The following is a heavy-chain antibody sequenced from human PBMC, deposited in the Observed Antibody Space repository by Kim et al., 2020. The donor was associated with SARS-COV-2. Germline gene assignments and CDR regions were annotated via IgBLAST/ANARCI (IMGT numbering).Heavy chain of an antibody. CDR2: ISYDGSNK. CDR3: ARDSTVTPEGDY. CDR1: GFTFSSYA. D-gene: IGHD4-17*01. J-gene: IGHJ4*02. Sequence: GGSLRLSCAASGFTFSSYAMHWVRQAPGKGLEWVAVISYDGSNKYYADSVKGRFTISRDNYKNTLYLQMNSLRAEDTAVYYCARDSTVTPEGDYWGQGTLVTVSS. V-gene: IGHV3-30-3*01.